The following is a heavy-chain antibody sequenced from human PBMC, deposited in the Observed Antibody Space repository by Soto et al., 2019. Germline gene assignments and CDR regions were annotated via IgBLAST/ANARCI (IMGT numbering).Heavy chain of an antibody. CDR2: ISGTTGGT. J-gene: IGHJ4*02. CDR3: AKLVPVPGTRYFDY. CDR1: GFTFSSSA. Sequence: GGSLRLSCAASGFTFSSSAMSWVRQAPGKGLEWVSTISGTTGGTYYADSVKGRFTISRDNSKNTLFLQMSSLRAEDTALYYCAKLVPVPGTRYFDYWGQGPLVTIS. D-gene: IGHD6-19*01. V-gene: IGHV3-23*01.